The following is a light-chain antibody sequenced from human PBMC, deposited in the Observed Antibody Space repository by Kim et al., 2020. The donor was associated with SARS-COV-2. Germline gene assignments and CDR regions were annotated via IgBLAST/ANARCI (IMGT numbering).Light chain of an antibody. CDR1: SSNIGTNA. V-gene: IGLV1-44*01. CDR2: ENN. Sequence: QSALTQPPSASGAPGQRVTISCSGSSSNIGTNAVNWYQQFPGTAPKIVIFENNERPSGVPDGFSGSTYGTSASLAISGLQSEDEADYYCATWDDALSVWMFGGGTKLTVL. CDR3: ATWDDALSVWM. J-gene: IGLJ3*02.